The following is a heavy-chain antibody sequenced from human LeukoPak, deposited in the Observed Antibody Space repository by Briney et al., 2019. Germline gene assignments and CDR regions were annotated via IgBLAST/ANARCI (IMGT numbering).Heavy chain of an antibody. J-gene: IGHJ4*02. V-gene: IGHV3-30*18. D-gene: IGHD4-17*01. CDR2: ISYDGNNK. CDR1: GITFSNYG. Sequence: GRSLRLSCAVSGITFSNYGIHWVRQAPGKGLEWVAVISYDGNNKYYADSVKGRFAISRDNSKNTLYLQMNSLRAEDTAVYFCAKDHDYGDCARGALDVWGQGTLVTVSS. CDR3: AKDHDYGDCARGALDV.